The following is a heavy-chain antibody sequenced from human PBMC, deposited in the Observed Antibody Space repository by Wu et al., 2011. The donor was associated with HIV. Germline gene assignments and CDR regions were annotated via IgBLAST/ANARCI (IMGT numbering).Heavy chain of an antibody. Sequence: QVQLVQSGPEVKKPGASVKVSCKASGYTFTGYYIHWVRQAPGQGLEWMGWINPDSGDTNYAQKFQGRVTMTRDTSTSTVYMELSSLRSEDTAVYYCARDRPPDGGYGHSYYFYGMDVWGQGTTVTVSS. CDR1: GYTFTGYY. CDR2: INPDSGDT. CDR3: ARDRPPDGGYGHSYYFYGMDV. J-gene: IGHJ6*02. V-gene: IGHV1-2*02. D-gene: IGHD3-10*01.